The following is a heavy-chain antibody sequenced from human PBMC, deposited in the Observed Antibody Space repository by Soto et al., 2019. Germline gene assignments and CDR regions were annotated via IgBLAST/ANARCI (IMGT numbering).Heavy chain of an antibody. CDR2: IYTSGST. V-gene: IGHV4-4*07. J-gene: IGHJ5*02. Sequence: SETLSLTCTVSGGSISSYYWSWIRQPAGKGLEWIGRIYTSGSTNYNPSLKSRVTMSVDTSKNQFSLKLSSVTAADTAVYYCARGFSVVPAATNWFDPWGQGTLVT. D-gene: IGHD2-2*01. CDR1: GGSISSYY. CDR3: ARGFSVVPAATNWFDP.